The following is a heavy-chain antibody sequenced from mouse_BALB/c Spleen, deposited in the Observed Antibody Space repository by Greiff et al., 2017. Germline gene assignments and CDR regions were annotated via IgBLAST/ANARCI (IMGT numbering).Heavy chain of an antibody. CDR2: INSNGGST. D-gene: IGHD1-1*01. Sequence: EVQLVESGGGLVQPGGSLKLSCAASGFTFSSYGMSWVRQTPDKRLELVATINSNGGSTYYPDSVKGRFTISRDNAKNTLYMQMSSLKSEDTAMYYCARRGTTGYWYFDVWGAGTTVTVSS. CDR3: ARRGTTGYWYFDV. V-gene: IGHV5-6-3*01. J-gene: IGHJ1*01. CDR1: GFTFSSYG.